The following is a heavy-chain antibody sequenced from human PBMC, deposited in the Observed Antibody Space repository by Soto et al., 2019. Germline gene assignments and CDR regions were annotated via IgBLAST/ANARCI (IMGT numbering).Heavy chain of an antibody. CDR2: IWYDGSNK. J-gene: IGHJ3*01. CDR1: GFTFSSNG. CDR3: AIWNLVGPTIDDFDL. D-gene: IGHD5-12*01. Sequence: QVQLVESGGGVVQPGRSLRLSCAASGFTFSSNGMHWVRQAPGKGLEWVAIIWYDGSNKNYADSVKGRFTISRDNSKNTLYLQMNSLSGEDTAVYYCAIWNLVGPTIDDFDLWGQGTMVTVSS. V-gene: IGHV3-33*01.